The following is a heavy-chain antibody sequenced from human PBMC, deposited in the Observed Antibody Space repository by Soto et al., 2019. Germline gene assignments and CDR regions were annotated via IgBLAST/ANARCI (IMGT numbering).Heavy chain of an antibody. J-gene: IGHJ4*02. CDR1: GFTFSSYA. Sequence: QVQLVESGGGVVQPGRSLRLSCAASGFTFSSYAMHWVRQAPGKGLEWVAVISYDGSNKYYADSVKGRFTISRDNSKNTLYLQMNSLRAEDTAVYYCARGPDYYDSSAYYFYYLGQGTLVTVSS. D-gene: IGHD3-22*01. CDR3: ARGPDYYDSSAYYFYY. CDR2: ISYDGSNK. V-gene: IGHV3-30-3*01.